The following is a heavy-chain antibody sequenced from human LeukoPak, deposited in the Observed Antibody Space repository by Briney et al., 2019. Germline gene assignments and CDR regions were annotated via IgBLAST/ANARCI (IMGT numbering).Heavy chain of an antibody. J-gene: IGHJ4*02. D-gene: IGHD6-13*01. CDR1: GDSITSYY. Sequence: PSETLSLTCTVSGDSITSYYWSWIRQPPGKGLEWIGYIYYSESTNYNPSLKSRVTISVDTSKNQFSLKLSSVTAADTAVYYCAKHSSSWYSTIDYWGQGTLVTVSS. CDR3: AKHSSSWYSTIDY. V-gene: IGHV4-59*01. CDR2: IYYSEST.